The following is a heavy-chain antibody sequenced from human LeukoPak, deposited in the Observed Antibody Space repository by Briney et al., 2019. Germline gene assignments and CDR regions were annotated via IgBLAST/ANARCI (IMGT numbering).Heavy chain of an antibody. CDR2: IYTSGST. CDR3: ARGSIAARRDRIDY. Sequence: PSETLSLTCTVSGGSISSGSYYWSWIRQPAGKGLEWIGRIYTSGSTNYNPSLKSRVTISVDTSKNQFSLKLSSVTAADTAVYYCARGSIAARRDRIDYWGQGTLVTVS. V-gene: IGHV4-61*02. J-gene: IGHJ4*02. CDR1: GGSISSGSYY. D-gene: IGHD6-6*01.